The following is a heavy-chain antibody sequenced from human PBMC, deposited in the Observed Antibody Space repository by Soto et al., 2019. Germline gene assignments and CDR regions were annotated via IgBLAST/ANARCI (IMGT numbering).Heavy chain of an antibody. J-gene: IGHJ4*02. CDR2: IYYSGST. D-gene: IGHD2-15*01. V-gene: IGHV4-59*12. CDR1: GGSISSYY. Sequence: SETLSLTCTVSGGSISSYYWSWIRQPPGKGLEWIGYIYYSGSTNYNPSLKSRVTISVDTSKNQFSLKLSSVTAADTAVYYCARVGFGSCYSWCPFDYWGQGTLVTVSS. CDR3: ARVGFGSCYSWCPFDY.